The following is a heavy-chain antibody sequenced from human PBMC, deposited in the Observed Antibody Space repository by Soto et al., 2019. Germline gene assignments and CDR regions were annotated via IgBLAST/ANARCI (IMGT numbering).Heavy chain of an antibody. CDR3: AILLTGEPLDAFDI. J-gene: IGHJ3*02. CDR2: ISYDGSNK. V-gene: IGHV3-30*03. Sequence: QVQLVESGGGGVQPGRSLRLSCAASGFTFSSYGMHWVRQAPGKGLEWVAVISYDGSNKYYADSVKGRFNISRDNSKNPLYLQMNSLRAEDTAVYYCAILLTGEPLDAFDIWGQGTMVTVSS. D-gene: IGHD7-27*01. CDR1: GFTFSSYG.